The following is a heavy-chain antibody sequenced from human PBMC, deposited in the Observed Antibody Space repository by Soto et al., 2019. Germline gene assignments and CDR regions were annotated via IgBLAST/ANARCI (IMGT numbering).Heavy chain of an antibody. CDR1: GYTFTGYY. V-gene: IGHV1-2*04. Sequence: ASVKVSCKASGYTFTGYYMHWVRQASGQGLEWMGWINPNSGGTNYAQKFQGWVTMTRDTSISTAYMELSRLRSDDTAVYYCALERIAVAGGTGFDYRAQRTLDTGSS. D-gene: IGHD6-19*01. CDR2: INPNSGGT. J-gene: IGHJ4*02. CDR3: ALERIAVAGGTGFDY.